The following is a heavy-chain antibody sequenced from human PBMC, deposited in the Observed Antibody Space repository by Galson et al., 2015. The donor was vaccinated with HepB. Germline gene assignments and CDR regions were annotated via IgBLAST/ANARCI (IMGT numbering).Heavy chain of an antibody. Sequence: SVKASCKASGYTFTSYAMHWVRQAPGQRLEWMGWINADNGNTKYSQKFQGRVTITRDTSASTAYMELSSVTAADTAVYYCARDGDYGDYEDVWGQGTTVTVSS. CDR1: GYTFTSYA. J-gene: IGHJ6*02. CDR3: ARDGDYGDYEDV. CDR2: INADNGNT. V-gene: IGHV1-3*01. D-gene: IGHD4-17*01.